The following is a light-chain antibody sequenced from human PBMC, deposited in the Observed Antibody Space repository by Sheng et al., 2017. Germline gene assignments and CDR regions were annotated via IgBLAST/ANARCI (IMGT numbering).Light chain of an antibody. CDR2: DAH. V-gene: IGLV1-40*01. J-gene: IGLJ3*02. CDR1: SSNIGAGSD. CDR3: QSYDSSLSGWV. Sequence: QSVLTQPPSVSGAPGQRVTISCTGSSSNIGAGSDVHWYRQLPGTAPKLLIYDAHNRPSGVPDRFSGSKSGTSASLAITGLQAEDEADYYCQSYDSSLSGWVFGAGTKLTVL.